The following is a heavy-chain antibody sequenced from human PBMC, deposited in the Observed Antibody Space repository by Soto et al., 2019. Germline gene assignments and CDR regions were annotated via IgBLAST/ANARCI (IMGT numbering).Heavy chain of an antibody. D-gene: IGHD3-9*01. CDR2: IYYSGTT. V-gene: IGHV4-59*01. J-gene: IGHJ5*02. CDR3: ARYVNPYDTAVWFDP. Sequence: PSETLSLTCTVSGFSTRNYFWSWIRQPPGKGLEWIGCIYYSGTTNYNSSLKSRVTISLDTSKNQFSRRLRSVTAADTAVYYCARYVNPYDTAVWFDPWGQGTLVTVSS. CDR1: GFSTRNYF.